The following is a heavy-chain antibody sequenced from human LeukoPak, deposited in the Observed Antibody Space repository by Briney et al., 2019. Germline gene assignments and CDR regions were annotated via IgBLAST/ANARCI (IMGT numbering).Heavy chain of an antibody. D-gene: IGHD2-15*01. J-gene: IGHJ5*02. CDR3: ARVKGCSGGSCYSGMNWFDP. CDR1: GGSFSGYY. V-gene: IGHV4-34*01. CDR2: INHSGST. Sequence: SETLSLTCAVYGGSFSGYYWSWIRQPPGKGLEWIGEINHSGSTNYNPSLKSRVTISVDTSKNQFSLKLGSVTAADTAVYYCARVKGCSGGSCYSGMNWFDPWGQGTLVTVSS.